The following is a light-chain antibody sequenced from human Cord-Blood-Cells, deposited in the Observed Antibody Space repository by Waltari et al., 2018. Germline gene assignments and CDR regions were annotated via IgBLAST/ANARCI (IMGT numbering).Light chain of an antibody. J-gene: IGLJ1*01. Sequence: QSALTQPASVSGSPGQSITISCTGNSSDVGGYNYVSWYQQHPGKAPKLMIYDVSKRPSGVSNRFSGSKSGNTASLTISGLQAEDEADYYCSSYTSSSPLVFGTGTKVTVL. V-gene: IGLV2-14*01. CDR1: SSDVGGYNY. CDR3: SSYTSSSPLV. CDR2: DVS.